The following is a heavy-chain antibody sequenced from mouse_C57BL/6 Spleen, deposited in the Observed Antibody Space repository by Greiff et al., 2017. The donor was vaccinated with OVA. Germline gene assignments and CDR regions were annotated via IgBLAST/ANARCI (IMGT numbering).Heavy chain of an antibody. J-gene: IGHJ4*01. Sequence: VQLQESGAELVKPGASVKLSCKASGYTFTSYWMQWVKQRPGQGLEWIGEIDPSDSYTNYNQKFKGKATLTVDTSSSTAYMQLSSLTSEDSAVYYCARASSGLPYAMDYWGQGTSVTVSS. D-gene: IGHD3-2*02. CDR3: ARASSGLPYAMDY. V-gene: IGHV1-50*01. CDR2: IDPSDSYT. CDR1: GYTFTSYW.